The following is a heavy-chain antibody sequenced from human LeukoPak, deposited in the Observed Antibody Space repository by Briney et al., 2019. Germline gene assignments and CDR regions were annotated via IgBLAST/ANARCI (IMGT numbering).Heavy chain of an antibody. D-gene: IGHD3-3*01. J-gene: IGHJ4*02. CDR1: GGSISSGGYY. Sequence: SETLSLTCTVSGGSISSGGYYWSWIRRPPGKGLEWIGYIYHSGSTYYNPSLKSRVTISVDRSKNQFSLKLSSETAADTAVYYCARASYDLPDYWGQGTLVTVSS. CDR3: ARASYDLPDY. CDR2: IYHSGST. V-gene: IGHV4-30-2*01.